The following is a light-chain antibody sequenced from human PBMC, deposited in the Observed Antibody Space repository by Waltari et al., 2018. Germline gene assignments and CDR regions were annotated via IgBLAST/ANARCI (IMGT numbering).Light chain of an antibody. CDR3: YSAADNDLGV. J-gene: IGLJ2*01. Sequence: FELTQTSSLSVSPGQTVRITCSGDVLANKYARWFQQKQGQAPILISSKDTERPSGIPERLSGSSSGTTVTLTISGAQVEDEADYYCYSAADNDLGVVGGGTKLTVL. CDR1: VLANKY. V-gene: IGLV3-27*01. CDR2: KDT.